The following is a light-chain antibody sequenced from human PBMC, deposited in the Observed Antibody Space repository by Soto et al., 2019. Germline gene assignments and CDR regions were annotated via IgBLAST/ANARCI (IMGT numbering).Light chain of an antibody. CDR2: DNN. CDR1: RSNIGNNY. J-gene: IGLJ1*01. CDR3: GTWDSSLSAYV. Sequence: QSVLTQPPSVSAAPGQKVTISCSGSRSNIGNNYVSWYQQHPGTAPKLLIYDNNERPSGIPDRFSASKSGTSATLGITGLQTGDEADYYCGTWDSSLSAYVFGTGTKLTVL. V-gene: IGLV1-51*01.